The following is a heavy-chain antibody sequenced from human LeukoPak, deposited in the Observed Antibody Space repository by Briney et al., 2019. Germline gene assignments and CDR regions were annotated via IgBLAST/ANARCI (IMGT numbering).Heavy chain of an antibody. Sequence: GGSLRLSCAASGFTFSSYGMHWVRQAPGKGLEWVAFIRYDGSNKYYADSAKGRFTISRDDSKNTLYLQMNSLRAEDTAVYYCAKETRGSYSDYWGQGTLVTVSS. V-gene: IGHV3-30*02. CDR2: IRYDGSNK. D-gene: IGHD1-26*01. J-gene: IGHJ4*02. CDR3: AKETRGSYSDY. CDR1: GFTFSSYG.